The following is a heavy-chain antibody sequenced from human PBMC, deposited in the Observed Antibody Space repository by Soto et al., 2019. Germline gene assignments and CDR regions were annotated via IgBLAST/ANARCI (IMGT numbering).Heavy chain of an antibody. J-gene: IGHJ6*02. CDR2: IYPGDSDT. V-gene: IGHV5-51*01. CDR1: GYSFTSYW. D-gene: IGHD1-1*01. CDR3: ARVHGGSSWNDPYYYHGMDV. Sequence: GESLRISCKGSGYSFTSYWIGWVRQMPGKGLEWMGIIYPGDSDTRYSPSFQGQVTISADKSISTAYLQWSSLKASDTAMYYCARVHGGSSWNDPYYYHGMDVWGQGTTVTVSS.